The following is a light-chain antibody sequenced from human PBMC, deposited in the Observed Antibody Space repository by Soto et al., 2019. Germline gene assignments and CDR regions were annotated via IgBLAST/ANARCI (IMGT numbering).Light chain of an antibody. CDR3: QQYGSSPE. CDR1: QSISSY. Sequence: DIQMTQSPSSLSASVGDRVTITCRASQSISSYLSWYQQKPGKAPKLLINVASTLQSGVPSRFSGSGSGTDFTLTISRLEPEDFAVYYCQQYGSSPEFGQGTRLEIK. V-gene: IGKV1-39*01. CDR2: VAS. J-gene: IGKJ5*01.